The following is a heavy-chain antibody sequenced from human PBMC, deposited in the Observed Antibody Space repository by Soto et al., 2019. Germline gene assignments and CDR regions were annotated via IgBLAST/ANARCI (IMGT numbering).Heavy chain of an antibody. CDR2: IDPKNGNT. D-gene: IGHD2-2*01. CDR1: GYTFTTFG. J-gene: IGHJ4*02. CDR3: AKEYCDSSRCYLPDY. Sequence: GASVKVSCKASGYTFTTFGISWVRQAPGQGLEWMGWIDPKNGNTKDAQKFQGRVTMTTDTSTSTAYMELRSLRSDDTAVYYCAKEYCDSSRCYLPDYWGQGPLVTVSS. V-gene: IGHV1-18*01.